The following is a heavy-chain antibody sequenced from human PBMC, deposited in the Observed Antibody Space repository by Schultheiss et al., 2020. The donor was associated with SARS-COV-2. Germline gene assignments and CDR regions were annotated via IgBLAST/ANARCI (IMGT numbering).Heavy chain of an antibody. D-gene: IGHD5-12*01. CDR2: ISASSNTI. Sequence: GESLKISCAASGFTFNTYSINWVRQAPGKGLEWISYISASSNTIYYADSVKGRFTISRDNAENSVSLQMSRLRVEDTAVYYCARDRTGNSGGHFDLWGRGTLVTVSS. CDR1: GFTFNTYS. J-gene: IGHJ2*01. CDR3: ARDRTGNSGGHFDL. V-gene: IGHV3-48*04.